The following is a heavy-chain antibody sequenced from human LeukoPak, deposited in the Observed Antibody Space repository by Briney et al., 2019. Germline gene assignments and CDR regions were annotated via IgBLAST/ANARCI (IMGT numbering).Heavy chain of an antibody. CDR2: ISGSGGST. J-gene: IGHJ4*02. Sequence: GGSLRLSCAASGFTFSSYAMSWVRQAPGKGLEWVSAISGSGGSTYYADSVKGRCTISRDNSKNTLYLQMNSLRAEDTAVYYCAKRPQYSSGWYDYWGQGTLVTVSS. V-gene: IGHV3-23*01. D-gene: IGHD6-19*01. CDR3: AKRPQYSSGWYDY. CDR1: GFTFSSYA.